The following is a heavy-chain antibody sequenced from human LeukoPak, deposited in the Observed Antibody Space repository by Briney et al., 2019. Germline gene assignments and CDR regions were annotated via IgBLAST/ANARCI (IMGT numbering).Heavy chain of an antibody. CDR3: ARDARHRYCSSTSCYRGWLDP. D-gene: IGHD2-2*01. J-gene: IGHJ5*02. Sequence: SVKVSCKASAYTFTGYYMHWVRQAPGQGLEWMGWIIPIFGTANYAQKFQGRVTITADEYTSTAYMELRSLRSEDTAVYYCARDARHRYCSSTSCYRGWLDPWGQGTLVTVSS. V-gene: IGHV1-69*13. CDR2: IIPIFGTA. CDR1: AYTFTGYY.